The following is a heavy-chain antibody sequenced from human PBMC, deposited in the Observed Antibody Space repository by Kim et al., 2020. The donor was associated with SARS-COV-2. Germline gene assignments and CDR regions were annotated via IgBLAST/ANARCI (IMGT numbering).Heavy chain of an antibody. CDR3: ARDSTAMVTDGMDV. CDR2: IYSGGST. CDR1: GFTVSSNY. D-gene: IGHD5-18*01. J-gene: IGHJ6*02. Sequence: GGSLRLSCAASGFTVSSNYMSWVRQAPGKGLEWVSVIYSGGSTYYADSVKGRFTISRDNSKNTLYLQMNSLRAEDTAVYYCARDSTAMVTDGMDVWGQGTTVTVSS. V-gene: IGHV3-66*02.